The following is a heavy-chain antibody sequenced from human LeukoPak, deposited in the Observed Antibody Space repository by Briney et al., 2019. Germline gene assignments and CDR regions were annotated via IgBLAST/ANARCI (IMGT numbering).Heavy chain of an antibody. CDR2: IYYSGST. J-gene: IGHJ1*01. CDR1: GGSISSYY. CDR3: ARLRTTVTTLYFQH. V-gene: IGHV4-59*08. D-gene: IGHD4-17*01. Sequence: SETLSLTCTVSGGSISSYYWSWIRQPPGKGLEWIGYIYYSGSTNYNPSLKSRVTISVDTSKNQFSLKLSSVTAADTAVYYCARLRTTVTTLYFQHWGQGTLVTVSS.